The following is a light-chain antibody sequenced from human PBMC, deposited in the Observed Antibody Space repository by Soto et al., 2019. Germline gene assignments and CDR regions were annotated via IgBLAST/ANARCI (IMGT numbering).Light chain of an antibody. Sequence: EIVMTQSPATLSVSPGERATLSCKARQSVSSNLAWYQQKPGQAPRLLIYGASTRVAGFPARFSGSGSGTEFTLTISSLQSEDFAVYYCQQYNNWPPLTFGGGTKVEIK. V-gene: IGKV3-15*01. CDR1: QSVSSN. J-gene: IGKJ4*01. CDR2: GAS. CDR3: QQYNNWPPLT.